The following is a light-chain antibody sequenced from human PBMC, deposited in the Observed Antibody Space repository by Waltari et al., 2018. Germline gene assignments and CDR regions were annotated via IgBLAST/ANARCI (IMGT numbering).Light chain of an antibody. J-gene: IGLJ2*01. V-gene: IGLV2-8*01. CDR1: SSDVGGYDY. CDR3: SSYAGSNNFVL. Sequence: QSALTQPPSASGSPGQSVTISCTGPSSDVGGYDYVSLYQQHPGKAPKLIIFEGNKWPSGVLDRFSGSKSGNTAPLTISGLQPEDEAYYYCSSYAGSNNFVLFGGGTKLTVL. CDR2: EGN.